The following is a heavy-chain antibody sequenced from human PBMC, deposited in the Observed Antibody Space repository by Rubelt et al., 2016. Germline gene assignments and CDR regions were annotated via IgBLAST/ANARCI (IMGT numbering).Heavy chain of an antibody. Sequence: SNAWMNWVRQAPGKGLEWVGRIKSKTDGGTTDYAAPVKGRFTISRDDSKNKLYLQMNSLKTEDTAVDYCTTDPQGPYYDILTGYYGDYWGQGTLVTVSS. CDR2: IKSKTDGGTT. J-gene: IGHJ4*02. CDR1: SNAW. D-gene: IGHD3-9*01. CDR3: TTDPQGPYYDILTGYYGDY. V-gene: IGHV3-15*07.